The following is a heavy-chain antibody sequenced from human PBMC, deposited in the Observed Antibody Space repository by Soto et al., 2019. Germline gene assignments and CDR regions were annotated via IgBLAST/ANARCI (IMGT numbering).Heavy chain of an antibody. CDR3: ARVRPQPDCSSTSCPNGGVFDY. J-gene: IGHJ4*02. Sequence: GGSLRLSCAASGFTFSSYWMHWVRQAPGKGLVWVSRINSDGSSTSYADSVKGRFTISRDNAKNTLYLQMNSLRAEDTAVYYCARVRPQPDCSSTSCPNGGVFDYWGQGTLVTVSS. CDR1: GFTFSSYW. V-gene: IGHV3-74*01. CDR2: INSDGSST. D-gene: IGHD2-2*01.